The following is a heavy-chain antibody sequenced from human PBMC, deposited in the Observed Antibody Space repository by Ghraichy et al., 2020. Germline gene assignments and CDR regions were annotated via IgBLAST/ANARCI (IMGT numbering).Heavy chain of an antibody. CDR3: ARDLGGHDAFDI. J-gene: IGHJ3*02. V-gene: IGHV4-30-4*01. CDR1: GGSINSADYY. CDR2: IYYSGTT. Sequence: QTLSLTCTVSGGSINSADYYWTWIRQPPGKGLEWIGYIYYSGTTYSDPSLKSRLTISVDTSKNQFSLKLNSVTAADTAVYYCARDLGGHDAFDIWGQGTMVTVSS.